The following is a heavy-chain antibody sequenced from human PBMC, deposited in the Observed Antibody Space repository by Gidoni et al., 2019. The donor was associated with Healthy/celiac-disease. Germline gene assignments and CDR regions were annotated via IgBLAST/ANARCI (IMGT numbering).Heavy chain of an antibody. CDR3: ARGGDILTGSPFDY. CDR1: GGSISSYY. CDR2: IYYSGST. D-gene: IGHD3-9*01. J-gene: IGHJ4*02. V-gene: IGHV4-59*01. Sequence: QVQLQESGPGLVKPSETLSLTCTVSGGSISSYYWSWIRQPPGKGLEWIGYIYYSGSTNYNPSLKSRVTISVDTSKNQFSLKLSSVTAADTAVYYCARGGDILTGSPFDYWGQGTLVTVSS.